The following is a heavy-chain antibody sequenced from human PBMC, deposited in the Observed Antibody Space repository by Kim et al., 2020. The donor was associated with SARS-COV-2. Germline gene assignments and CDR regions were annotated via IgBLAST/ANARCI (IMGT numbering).Heavy chain of an antibody. D-gene: IGHD3-22*01. CDR1: GFTFSSYG. V-gene: IGHV3-30*18. CDR3: AKVSDDSSGPTSSNYYYYGMDV. J-gene: IGHJ6*02. CDR2: ISYDGSNK. Sequence: GGSLRLSCAASGFTFSSYGMHWVRQAPGKGLEWVAVISYDGSNKYYADSVKGRFTISRDNSKNTLYLQMNSLRAEDTAVYYCAKVSDDSSGPTSSNYYYYGMDVWGQGTTVTVSS.